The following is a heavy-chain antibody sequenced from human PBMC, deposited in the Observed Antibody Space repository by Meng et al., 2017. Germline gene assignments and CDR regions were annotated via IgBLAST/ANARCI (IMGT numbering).Heavy chain of an antibody. D-gene: IGHD3-16*01. V-gene: IGHV3-53*02. CDR3: ARDLGY. CDR1: GFTVSSNY. Sequence: EVQGVETGGGLIQTGVSLRLSCAASGFTVSSNYMSWVRPAPGKGLEWVSFLSLAVRTYYADSVKGRFTISRDNSTNTLYLQMNSLRAEDTAVYYCARDLGYWGQGTLVTVSS. J-gene: IGHJ4*02. CDR2: LSLAVRT.